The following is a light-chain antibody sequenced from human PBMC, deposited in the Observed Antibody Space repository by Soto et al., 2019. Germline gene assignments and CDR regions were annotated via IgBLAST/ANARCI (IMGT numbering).Light chain of an antibody. Sequence: QSLLTQPASVSGSPGQSITISCTGTSSDVGGYNYVSWYQQHPGKAPKLMIYEVSKRPSGVSNRFSGSKSGNTASLTISGLQAEDEADYYCCSYAGSSTFYVFGTGTKVTVL. V-gene: IGLV2-23*02. CDR3: CSYAGSSTFYV. CDR1: SSDVGGYNY. CDR2: EVS. J-gene: IGLJ1*01.